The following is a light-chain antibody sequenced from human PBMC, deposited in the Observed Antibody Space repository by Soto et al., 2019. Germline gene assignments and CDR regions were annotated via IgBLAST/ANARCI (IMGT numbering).Light chain of an antibody. V-gene: IGKV1-33*01. J-gene: IGKJ5*01. CDR3: QQYYGLPPLT. CDR2: HAS. Sequence: DIQMTQSPSSLSASIGDRVTSTCQASQNITNNLSWYQQKPGKAPNLLIYHASKLAKGVTSRFSGSGSGTDFSFIITSLQREDLATYYCQQYYGLPPLTFGQGTRREIK. CDR1: QNITNN.